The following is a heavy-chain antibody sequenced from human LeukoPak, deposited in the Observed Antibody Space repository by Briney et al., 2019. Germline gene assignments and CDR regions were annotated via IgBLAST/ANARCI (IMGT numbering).Heavy chain of an antibody. CDR3: ARSAGRSYYYNYMDV. V-gene: IGHV4-59*01. CDR2: IYHSGST. D-gene: IGHD5-12*01. CDR1: GDSISSYY. Sequence: PSGTLSLTCSVSGDSISSYYWSWIRQPPGKGLEWIGYIYHSGSTNYNPSLKSRVTISVDTSKNQFSLKVTPVTAADTAVYYCARSAGRSYYYNYMDVWGKGTTVTVSS. J-gene: IGHJ6*03.